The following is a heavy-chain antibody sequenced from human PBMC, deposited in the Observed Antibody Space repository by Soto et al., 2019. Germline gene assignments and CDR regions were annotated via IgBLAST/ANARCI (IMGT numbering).Heavy chain of an antibody. CDR2: IYYSGST. CDR1: GGSISSYY. Sequence: QVQLQESGPGLVKPSETLSLSCTVYGGSISSYYWNWIRQPPGKGLEWIGYIYYSGSTNYNPSLKSRVTISVDTSKNQFSLKLSSVTSADTAVYYCARDTATLGMDVWGQGTTVTVSS. D-gene: IGHD5-12*01. V-gene: IGHV4-59*01. J-gene: IGHJ6*02. CDR3: ARDTATLGMDV.